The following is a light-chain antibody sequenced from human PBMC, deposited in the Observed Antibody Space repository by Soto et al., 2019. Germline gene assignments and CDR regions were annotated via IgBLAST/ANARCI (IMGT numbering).Light chain of an antibody. V-gene: IGKV3-20*01. J-gene: IGKJ4*01. CDR1: QSVSSSY. Sequence: EFXLTQSXGTLSLSPGERATLSCRASQSVSSSYLAWYQQKPGQAPRILIYGASTRATGIPDRFSGSGSGTDFTLTISRLEPEDFALYYCQQYGSSPPLTFGGGTKVEIK. CDR3: QQYGSSPPLT. CDR2: GAS.